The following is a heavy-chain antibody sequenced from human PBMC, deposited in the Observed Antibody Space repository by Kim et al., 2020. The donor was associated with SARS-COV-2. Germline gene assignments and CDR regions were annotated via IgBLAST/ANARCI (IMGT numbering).Heavy chain of an antibody. CDR1: GYTFTSYA. V-gene: IGHV1-3*01. Sequence: ASVKVSCKASGYTFTSYAMHWVRQAPGQRLEWMGWINAGNGNTKYSQKFQGRVTITRDTSASTAYMELSSLRSEDTAVYYCALWGRTAVVRGYYYYYYGMDVWGQGTTVTVSS. CDR3: ALWGRTAVVRGYYYYYYGMDV. J-gene: IGHJ6*02. D-gene: IGHD3-10*01. CDR2: INAGNGNT.